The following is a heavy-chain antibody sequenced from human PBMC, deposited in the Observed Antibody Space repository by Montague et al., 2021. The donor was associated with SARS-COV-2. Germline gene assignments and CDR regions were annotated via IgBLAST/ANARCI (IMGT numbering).Heavy chain of an antibody. CDR1: GGSISSSSYY. J-gene: IGHJ4*02. V-gene: IGHV4-39*01. D-gene: IGHD3-10*01. Sequence: SETLSLTCTVSGGSISSSSYYWGWIRQPPGKGLAWIGSIFYSGSTDYNPSLKSRVTISVDTSKNQFSLKLSSVTAADTAVYYCASMVRAQVYYFDYWGQGTLVTVSS. CDR3: ASMVRAQVYYFDY. CDR2: IFYSGST.